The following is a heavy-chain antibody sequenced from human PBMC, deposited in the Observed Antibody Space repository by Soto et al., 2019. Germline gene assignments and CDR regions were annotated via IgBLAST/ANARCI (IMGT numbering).Heavy chain of an antibody. V-gene: IGHV1-69*02. J-gene: IGHJ3*01. CDR2: IIPMLTVT. D-gene: IGHD2-2*01. Sequence: QVHLEQSGAEVKKPGSSVKVSCKAAGGTFSTYTLIWVRQAPGQGLEWMGRIIPMLTVTNSAQKFQGRVTLTADKSTSTAFMELTSLTSDDTAVYYCSIGSWSAETFDVWGQGTMVTVSS. CDR1: GGTFSTYT. CDR3: SIGSWSAETFDV.